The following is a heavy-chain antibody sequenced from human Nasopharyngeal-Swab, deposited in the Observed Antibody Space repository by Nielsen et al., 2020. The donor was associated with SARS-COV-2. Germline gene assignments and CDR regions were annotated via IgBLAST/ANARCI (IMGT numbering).Heavy chain of an antibody. CDR1: GGSISSGGYY. V-gene: IGHV4-31*03. CDR2: IYYSGST. J-gene: IGHJ6*03. Sequence: LRLSCTVSGGSISSGGYYWSWIRQHPGKGLEWIGYIYYSGSTYYNPSLKSRVTISVDTSKNQFSLKLSSVTAADTAVYYCARERELWFGADYYYYYYVDVWGKGTTVTVSS. D-gene: IGHD3-10*01. CDR3: ARERELWFGADYYYYYYVDV.